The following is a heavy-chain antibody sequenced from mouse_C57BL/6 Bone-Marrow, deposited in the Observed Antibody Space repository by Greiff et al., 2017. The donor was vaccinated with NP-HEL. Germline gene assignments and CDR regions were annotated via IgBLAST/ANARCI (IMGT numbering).Heavy chain of an antibody. V-gene: IGHV1-15*01. CDR3: TRFPDYYGSSFFWYFDV. D-gene: IGHD1-1*01. Sequence: QVQLQQSGAELVRPGASVTLSCKASGYTFTDYEMHWVKQTPVHGLEWIGAIDPETGGTAYNQKFKGKAILTADKSSSTAYMELRSLTSEDSAVYYCTRFPDYYGSSFFWYFDVWGTGTTVTVSS. CDR1: GYTFTDYE. J-gene: IGHJ1*03. CDR2: IDPETGGT.